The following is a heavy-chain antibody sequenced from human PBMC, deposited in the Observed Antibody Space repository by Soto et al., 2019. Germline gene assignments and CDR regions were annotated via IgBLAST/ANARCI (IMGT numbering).Heavy chain of an antibody. J-gene: IGHJ5*02. Sequence: SVKVSCKASGGTFSSYAISWVRQAPGQGLEWMGGIIPIFGTANYAQKFQGRVTITADESTSTAYMELNSLRPEDTAVYYCVKVSTFYDILTGYYSTNFFDPWGQGTLVTVSS. CDR2: IIPIFGTA. V-gene: IGHV1-69*13. CDR1: GGTFSSYA. CDR3: VKVSTFYDILTGYYSTNFFDP. D-gene: IGHD3-9*01.